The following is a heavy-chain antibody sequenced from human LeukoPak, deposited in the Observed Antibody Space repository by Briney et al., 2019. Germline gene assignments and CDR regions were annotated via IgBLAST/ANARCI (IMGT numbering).Heavy chain of an antibody. CDR2: SDTSSSTI. Sequence: GGSLRLSCATAGFTFSADSVSWVRQVLGKGLEWVAFSDTSSSTIYYADSVKGRFTISRDNARNSVYLQMNSLRVEDTAIYYCARDLGYCTGGNCYRWFATWGQGTLVTVSS. V-gene: IGHV3-48*04. CDR3: ARDLGYCTGGNCYRWFAT. J-gene: IGHJ5*02. CDR1: GFTFSADS. D-gene: IGHD2-15*01.